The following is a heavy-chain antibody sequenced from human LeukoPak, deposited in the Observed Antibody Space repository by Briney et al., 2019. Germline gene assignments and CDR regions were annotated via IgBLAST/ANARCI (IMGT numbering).Heavy chain of an antibody. CDR3: ARVRDGIAVRYFDY. CDR1: GGSISSSSYY. Sequence: PSETLSLTCTVSGGSISSSSYYWGWIRQPPGKGLEWIGSIYYSGSTYYNPSLKSRVTISVDTSKNQFSLKLSSVTAADTAVYYCARVRDGIAVRYFDYWGQGTLVTVSS. D-gene: IGHD5-24*01. V-gene: IGHV4-39*01. CDR2: IYYSGST. J-gene: IGHJ4*02.